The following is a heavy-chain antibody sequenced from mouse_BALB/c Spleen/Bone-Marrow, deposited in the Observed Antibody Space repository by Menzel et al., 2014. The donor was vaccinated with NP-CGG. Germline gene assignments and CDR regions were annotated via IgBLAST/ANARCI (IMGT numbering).Heavy chain of an antibody. CDR2: INSNGGST. CDR1: GFTFSSYG. V-gene: IGHV5-6-3*01. J-gene: IGHJ4*01. D-gene: IGHD4-1*01. Sequence: EVKLVESGGGLVQPGGSLKPSCAASGFTFSSYGMSWVRQTPDKRLELVATINSNGGSTYYPDSVKGRFTISRDNAKNTLYLQMSSLKSEDTAMYYCARIWAYYAMDYWGQGTSVTVSS. CDR3: ARIWAYYAMDY.